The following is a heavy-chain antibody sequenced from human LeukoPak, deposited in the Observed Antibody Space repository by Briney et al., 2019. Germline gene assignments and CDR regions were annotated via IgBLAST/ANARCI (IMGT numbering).Heavy chain of an antibody. D-gene: IGHD1-14*01. CDR3: AKSRSPGFDY. CDR2: FSGSGGDT. V-gene: IGHV3-23*01. CDR1: GFTFSRYA. J-gene: IGHJ4*02. Sequence: PGGSLRLSCAASGFTFSRYAMSWVRQAPGKGLEWVSAFSGSGGDTYYADSVKGRFTISRDNSKNTLYLQMNSLRVDDTAVYYCAKSRSPGFDYWGQGTLVTVSS.